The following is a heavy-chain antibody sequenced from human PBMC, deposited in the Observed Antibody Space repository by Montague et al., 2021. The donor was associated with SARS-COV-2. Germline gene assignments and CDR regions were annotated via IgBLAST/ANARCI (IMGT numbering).Heavy chain of an antibody. D-gene: IGHD4/OR15-4a*01. CDR1: GFTFSSYA. Sequence: SLRLSCAASGFTFSSYAMHWVRQAPGKGLEWVAVISYDGSNKYYADSVKGRFTISRDNSKNTLYLQMNSLRAEDTAVYYCAREGVLDAFDIWGQGTMVTVSP. CDR3: AREGVLDAFDI. V-gene: IGHV3-30*04. J-gene: IGHJ3*02. CDR2: ISYDGSNK.